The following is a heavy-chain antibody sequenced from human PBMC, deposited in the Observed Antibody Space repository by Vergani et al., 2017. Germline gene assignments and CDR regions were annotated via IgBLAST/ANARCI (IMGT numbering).Heavy chain of an antibody. J-gene: IGHJ5*02. CDR1: ESIFISNE. D-gene: IGHD3-3*01. V-gene: IGHV5-51*03. CDR3: AKPHDXSSLYSSYNWFDP. CDR2: INPIDSKV. Sequence: EVMLVQSGAEVKKPGESVKISCKYSESIFISNEIAWVRQMSGKGLQWMGNINPIDSKVAYSPSFQGQAIMSLDKSITTAYLQWRSLKASDTATCYCAKPHDXSSLYSSYNWFDPWVQGTQVTVSS.